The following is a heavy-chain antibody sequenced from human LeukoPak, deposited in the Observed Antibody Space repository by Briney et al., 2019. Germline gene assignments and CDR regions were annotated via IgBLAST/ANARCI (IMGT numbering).Heavy chain of an antibody. D-gene: IGHD3-22*01. V-gene: IGHV4-59*01. Sequence: SETLSLTCTVSGGSISSYYWSWIRQPPGKGLEWIGYIYYSGSTNYNPSLKSRVTISVDTSKNQFSLKLSSVTAADTAVYYCARMGTGDSSGYYDDYWGQGTLVTVSS. CDR3: ARMGTGDSSGYYDDY. CDR2: IYYSGST. J-gene: IGHJ4*02. CDR1: GGSISSYY.